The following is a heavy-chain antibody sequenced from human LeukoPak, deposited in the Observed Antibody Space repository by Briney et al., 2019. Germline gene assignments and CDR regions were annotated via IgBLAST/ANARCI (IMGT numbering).Heavy chain of an antibody. CDR2: IYPGDSDT. V-gene: IGHV5-51*01. CDR1: GYSFTSYW. J-gene: IGHJ5*02. Sequence: GESLKISCKGSGYSFTSYWIGWVRPMPGKGLEWMGIIYPGDSDTTYSPSFQGQVTISADKSISTAYLQWSSLKASDTAMYYCARRDGYCSSTSCSTGVDWFDPWGQGTLVTVSS. D-gene: IGHD2-2*01. CDR3: ARRDGYCSSTSCSTGVDWFDP.